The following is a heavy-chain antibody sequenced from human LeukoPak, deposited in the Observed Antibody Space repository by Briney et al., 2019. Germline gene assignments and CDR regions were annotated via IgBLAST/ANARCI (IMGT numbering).Heavy chain of an antibody. D-gene: IGHD3-9*01. J-gene: IGHJ5*02. CDR2: INPSGGST. CDR3: ARARYDILTGYYRGWFDP. Sequence: ASVKVSCKASGYTFTRYYIHWVRQAPGQGLEWMGTINPSGGSTSYAPKFQGRLTVTRDMSTSTVYMELSSLGSEDTAVYYCARARYDILTGYYRGWFDPWGQGTLVTVSS. V-gene: IGHV1-46*01. CDR1: GYTFTRYY.